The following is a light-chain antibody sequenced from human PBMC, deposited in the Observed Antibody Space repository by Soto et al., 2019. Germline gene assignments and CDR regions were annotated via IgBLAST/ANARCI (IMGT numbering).Light chain of an antibody. CDR3: QKYSSVIT. Sequence: DIQMTQSPSSLSASVGDRVTITYRASQDITNFLAGYQQKPGKVPKLLISAASTLQSGVPSRFSGSGSGTDFTLTITSLQPEDVATYYCQKYSSVITFGQGTRLEIK. CDR1: QDITNF. CDR2: AAS. V-gene: IGKV1-27*01. J-gene: IGKJ5*01.